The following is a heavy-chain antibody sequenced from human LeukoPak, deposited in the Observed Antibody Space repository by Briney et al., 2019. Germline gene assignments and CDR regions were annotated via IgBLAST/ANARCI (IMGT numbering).Heavy chain of an antibody. CDR2: IYYSGST. CDR3: ARKGRDYYGSGSYYPPDY. J-gene: IGHJ4*02. Sequence: PSETLSLTCTVSGGSISSSSYYWGWIRQPPGKGLEWIGSIYYSGSTYYSPSLKSRVTISVDTSKNQFSLKLSSVTAADTAVYYCARKGRDYYGSGSYYPPDYWGQGTLVTVSS. D-gene: IGHD3-10*01. CDR1: GGSISSSSYY. V-gene: IGHV4-39*01.